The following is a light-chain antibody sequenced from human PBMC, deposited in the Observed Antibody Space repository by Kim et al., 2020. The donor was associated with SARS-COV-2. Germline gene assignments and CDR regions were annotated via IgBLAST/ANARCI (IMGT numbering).Light chain of an antibody. J-gene: IGLJ3*02. CDR1: SLRTYY. CDR2: GKN. CDR3: MSRDTRQEWV. Sequence: SSELTQDPAVSVALGQTVTLTCQGDSLRTYYASWYQQRPGQSPVLVIYGKNKRASGIPDRFSGSTSGNTSSLTITGAQAEDDGDYYCMSRDTRQEWVFGGGTKVTVL. V-gene: IGLV3-19*01.